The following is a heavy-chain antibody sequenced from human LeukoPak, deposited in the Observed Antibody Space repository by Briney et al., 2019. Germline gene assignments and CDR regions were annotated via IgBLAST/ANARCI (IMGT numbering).Heavy chain of an antibody. Sequence: QPGRSLRLSCAASGFTFSNYANHWVRQGPGKGLEWVAVISYDGSNKYYADSVKGRFTISRDNSKNTLYLQMNSLRAEDTAVYYCARDKVATTKTLFDFDYWGQGTLVTVSS. J-gene: IGHJ4*02. V-gene: IGHV3-30*04. CDR2: ISYDGSNK. CDR1: GFTFSNYA. D-gene: IGHD5-24*01. CDR3: ARDKVATTKTLFDFDY.